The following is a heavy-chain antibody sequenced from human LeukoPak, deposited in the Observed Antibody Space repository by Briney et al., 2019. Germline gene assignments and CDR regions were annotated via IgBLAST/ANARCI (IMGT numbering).Heavy chain of an antibody. CDR3: ARDDYGDYSLDY. V-gene: IGHV1-2*02. D-gene: IGHD4-17*01. Sequence: GASVKVSCKASGYTFTSYYMHWVRQAPGQGLEWMGWINPNSGGTNYAQKFQGRVTMTRDTSISTAYMELSRLRSDDTAVYYCARDDYGDYSLDYWGQGTLVTVSS. J-gene: IGHJ4*02. CDR2: INPNSGGT. CDR1: GYTFTSYY.